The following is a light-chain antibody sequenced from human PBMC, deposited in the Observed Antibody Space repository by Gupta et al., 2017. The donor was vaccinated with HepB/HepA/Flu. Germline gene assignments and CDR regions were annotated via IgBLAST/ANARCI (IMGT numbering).Light chain of an antibody. J-gene: IGKJ2*01. CDR3: QQSYRFPFT. CDR2: TAS. CDR1: QSISNY. Sequence: DIQMTKSPSSLSVSVGDRVTITCRASQSISNYLDWYQQKPGKAPRLLIYTASSVQSGVPIRFSGSGSGTEFTLTISSLQPEDFAFYYCQQSYRFPFTFGQGTKLDIK. V-gene: IGKV1-39*01.